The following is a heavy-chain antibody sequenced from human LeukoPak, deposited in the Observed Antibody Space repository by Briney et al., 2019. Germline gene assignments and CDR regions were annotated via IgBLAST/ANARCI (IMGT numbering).Heavy chain of an antibody. J-gene: IGHJ4*02. Sequence: PGGSLRLSCAASGFTFNSYSMNWVRQAPGKELEWVSSISSSPSYNYYADAVKGRFSISRDNAKNSLYLQMNSLRAEDTAIYYCARDRSPIERIFDYWGQGTLVTVSP. CDR3: ARDRSPIERIFDY. V-gene: IGHV3-21*01. D-gene: IGHD1-26*01. CDR2: ISSSPSYN. CDR1: GFTFNSYS.